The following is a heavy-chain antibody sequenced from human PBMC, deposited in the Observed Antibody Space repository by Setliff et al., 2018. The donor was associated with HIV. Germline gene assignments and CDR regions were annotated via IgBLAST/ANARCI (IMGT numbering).Heavy chain of an antibody. CDR1: GFTFSSYA. CDR2: FSSNGGST. CDR3: VKGTFYCSGGSCYPGAFDI. V-gene: IGHV3-64D*09. J-gene: IGHJ3*02. D-gene: IGHD2-15*01. Sequence: GGSLRLSCSASGFTFSSYAMHWVRQAPGKGLEYVSAFSSNGGSTYYADSVKGRFTISRDNSKNTLYLQMSSLRAEDTAVYYCVKGTFYCSGGSCYPGAFDIWGQGTMVTVSS.